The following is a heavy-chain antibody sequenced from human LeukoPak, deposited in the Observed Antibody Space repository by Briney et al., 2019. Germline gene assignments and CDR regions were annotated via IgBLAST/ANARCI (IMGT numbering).Heavy chain of an antibody. CDR2: IYHSGST. V-gene: IGHV4-38-2*01. CDR3: ARHTSTVSGVLTSPYY. D-gene: IGHD3-3*01. J-gene: IGHJ4*02. Sequence: SEILSLTCAVTGYSISNGYYWGWIRQPPGKGLEWIGSIYHSGSTYYNPSLKSRVTISVDTSKNQFSLKLSSVTAADTAVYYCARHTSTVSGVLTSPYYWGRGTLVTVSS. CDR1: GYSISNGYY.